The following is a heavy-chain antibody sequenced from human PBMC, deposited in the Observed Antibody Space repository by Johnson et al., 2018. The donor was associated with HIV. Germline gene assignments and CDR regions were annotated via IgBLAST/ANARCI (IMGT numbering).Heavy chain of an antibody. J-gene: IGHJ3*02. CDR3: AKEGGELLLDAFDI. Sequence: VPLVESGGGLVQPGGSLRLSCAASGFTFSNAWMSWVRQAPGKGLEWVGRIKSKTDGGTTDYAAPVKGRFTISRDDSKNTLYLQMNSLRAEDTAVYYCAKEGGELLLDAFDIWGQGTMVTVSS. CDR1: GFTFSNAW. V-gene: IGHV3-15*01. CDR2: IKSKTDGGTT. D-gene: IGHD1-26*01.